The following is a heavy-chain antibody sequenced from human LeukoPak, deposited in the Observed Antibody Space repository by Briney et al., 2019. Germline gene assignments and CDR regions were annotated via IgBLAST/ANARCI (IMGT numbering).Heavy chain of an antibody. CDR1: GFTFDDYA. CDR2: ISWDGGST. V-gene: IGHV3-43D*03. CDR3: AKWSYYYYMDV. J-gene: IGHJ6*03. Sequence: GGSLRLSCAASGFTFDDYAMHWVRQAPGKGLEWVSLISWDGGSTYYADSVKGRFTISRDNSKNSLYLQMNRLRAEDTALYYCAKWSYYYYMDVWGKRTTVTVSS.